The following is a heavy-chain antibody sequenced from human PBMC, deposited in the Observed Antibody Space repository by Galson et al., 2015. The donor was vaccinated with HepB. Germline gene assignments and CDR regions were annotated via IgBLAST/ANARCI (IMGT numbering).Heavy chain of an antibody. J-gene: IGHJ3*02. Sequence: SLRLSCAASGFTFSSYSMNWVRQAPGKGLEWVSSISSSSSYIYYADSVKGRFTISRDNAKNSLYLQMNSLRAEDTAVYYCARDSQPTTYYDILTGYIIDAFDIWGQGTMVTVSS. V-gene: IGHV3-21*01. CDR2: ISSSSSYI. CDR1: GFTFSSYS. CDR3: ARDSQPTTYYDILTGYIIDAFDI. D-gene: IGHD3-9*01.